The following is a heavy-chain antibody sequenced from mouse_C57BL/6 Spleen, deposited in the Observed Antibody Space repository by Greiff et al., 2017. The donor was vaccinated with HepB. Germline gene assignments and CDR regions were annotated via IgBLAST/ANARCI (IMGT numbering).Heavy chain of an antibody. J-gene: IGHJ2*01. V-gene: IGHV1-69*01. CDR2: IDPSDSDT. D-gene: IGHD1-1*01. CDR3: ARSDSGSSYYFDY. CDR1: GYTFTSYW. Sequence: QVQLQQPGAELVMPGASVKLSCKASGYTFTSYWMHWVKQRPGQGLEWIGEIDPSDSDTNYNQKFKGKSTLTVDKSSSTAYMQLSSLTSEDSAVYYCARSDSGSSYYFDYWGQGTTLTVSS.